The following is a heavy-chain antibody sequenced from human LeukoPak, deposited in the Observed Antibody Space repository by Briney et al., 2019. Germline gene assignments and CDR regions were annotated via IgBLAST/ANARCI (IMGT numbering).Heavy chain of an antibody. CDR2: IWYDGSNK. D-gene: IGHD2-2*01. CDR3: AKESGYCSSTSCFADTFDI. J-gene: IGHJ3*02. CDR1: GFTFSSYG. V-gene: IGHV3-33*06. Sequence: PGRSLRLSCAASGFTFSSYGMHWVRQAPGKGLEWVAVIWYDGSNKYYADSVKGRLTISRDNSKNTLYLQMNSLRAEDTAVYYCAKESGYCSSTSCFADTFDIWGQGTMVTVSS.